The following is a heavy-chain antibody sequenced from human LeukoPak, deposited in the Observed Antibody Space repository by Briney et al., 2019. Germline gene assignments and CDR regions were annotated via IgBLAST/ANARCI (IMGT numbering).Heavy chain of an antibody. V-gene: IGHV3-48*03. Sequence: PGGSLRLSCAASGFTFSSYEMNWVRQAPGKGLEWVSYISSSGSTIYYADPVKGRFTISRDNAKNSLYLQMNSLRAEDTAVYHCARDHYGYCSSTSCYTKSYGMDVWGQGTTVTVSS. CDR1: GFTFSSYE. D-gene: IGHD2-2*02. CDR2: ISSSGSTI. CDR3: ARDHYGYCSSTSCYTKSYGMDV. J-gene: IGHJ6*02.